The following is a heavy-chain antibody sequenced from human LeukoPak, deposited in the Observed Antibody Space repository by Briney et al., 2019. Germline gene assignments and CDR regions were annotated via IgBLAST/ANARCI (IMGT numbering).Heavy chain of an antibody. D-gene: IGHD1-26*01. J-gene: IGHJ4*02. CDR1: GYSISSGYY. CDR3: ARGPSGSYWVRTPRSLGVHFDY. Sequence: SETLSLTCTVSGYSISSGYYWGWIRQPPGKGLEWIGSIYYSGSTYYNPSLKSRVTISVDTSKNQFSLKLSSVTAADTAVYYCARGPSGSYWVRTPRSLGVHFDYWGQGTLVTVSS. CDR2: IYYSGST. V-gene: IGHV4-38-2*02.